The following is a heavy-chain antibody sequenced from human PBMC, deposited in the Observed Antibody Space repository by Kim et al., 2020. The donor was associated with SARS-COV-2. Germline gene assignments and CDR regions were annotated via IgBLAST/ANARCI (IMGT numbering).Heavy chain of an antibody. CDR3: ARDHLKYSSSSRHFAGMDV. CDR2: IYYSGST. J-gene: IGHJ6*02. D-gene: IGHD6-6*01. V-gene: IGHV4-59*13. CDR1: GGSISSYY. Sequence: SETLSLTCTVSGGSISSYYWSWIRQPPGKGLEWIGYIYYSGSTNYNPSLKSRVTISVDTSKNQFSLKLSSVTAADTAVYYCARDHLKYSSSSRHFAGMDVWGQGTTVTVSS.